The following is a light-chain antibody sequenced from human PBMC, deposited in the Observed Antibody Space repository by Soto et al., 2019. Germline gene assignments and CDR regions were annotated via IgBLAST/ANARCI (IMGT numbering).Light chain of an antibody. CDR2: GAS. Sequence: DIVMTQSPATLSVAPGERVTFSCRASQGVSRKLAWYQHKPGQAPRLLIYGASTRATGISARFSGSGSGTEFTLTISSLQSEDFAVYYCQQYEKWPPSITFGQGTRLEIK. V-gene: IGKV3-15*01. J-gene: IGKJ5*01. CDR1: QGVSRK. CDR3: QQYEKWPPSIT.